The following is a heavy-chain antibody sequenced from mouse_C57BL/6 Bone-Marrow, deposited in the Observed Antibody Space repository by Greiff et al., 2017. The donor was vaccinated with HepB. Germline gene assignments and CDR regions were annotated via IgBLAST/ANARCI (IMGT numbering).Heavy chain of an antibody. V-gene: IGHV1-82*01. CDR2: IYPGDGDT. CDR3: ARSRQLRPSFAY. J-gene: IGHJ3*01. D-gene: IGHD3-2*02. CDR1: GYAFSSSW. Sequence: QVQLQQSGPELVKPGASVKISCKASGYAFSSSWMNWVKQRPGKGLEWIGRIYPGDGDTNYNGKFKGKATLTADKSSSTAYMQLSSLTSEDSAVYFCARSRQLRPSFAYWGQGTLVTVSA.